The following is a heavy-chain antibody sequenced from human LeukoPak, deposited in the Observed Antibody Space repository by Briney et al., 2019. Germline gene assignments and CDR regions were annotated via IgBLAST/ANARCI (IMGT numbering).Heavy chain of an antibody. CDR2: IYYSGST. J-gene: IGHJ4*02. D-gene: IGHD6-19*01. Sequence: SETLSLTCTVSGGSITSGSYYWSWIRQPPGKGLEWIGYIYYSGSTNYNPSLKSRVTISVDTSKNQFSLKLSSVTAADTAVYYCARDFSSGWYDYWGQGTLVTVSS. CDR1: GGSITSGSYY. CDR3: ARDFSSGWYDY. V-gene: IGHV4-61*01.